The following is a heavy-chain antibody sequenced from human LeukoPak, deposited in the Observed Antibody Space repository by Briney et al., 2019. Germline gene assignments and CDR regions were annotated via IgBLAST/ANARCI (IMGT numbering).Heavy chain of an antibody. CDR2: INPIFGTT. CDR3: ARTRYDYDSSGYYHFDY. Sequence: ASVKVSCKASGCTFSGYSIHWVRQAPGQGLEWMGWINPIFGTTNYAQKFQGRVTITPDASISTAYMELSRLRSEDTAVYFCARTRYDYDSSGYYHFDYWGQGTLVTVSS. D-gene: IGHD3-22*01. CDR1: GCTFSGYS. V-gene: IGHV1-69*13. J-gene: IGHJ4*02.